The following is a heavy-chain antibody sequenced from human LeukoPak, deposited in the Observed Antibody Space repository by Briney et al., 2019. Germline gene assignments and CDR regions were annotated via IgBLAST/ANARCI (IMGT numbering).Heavy chain of an antibody. CDR1: GGSISSGGYY. V-gene: IGHV4-31*03. Sequence: SQTLSLTCTVSGGSISSGGYYWSWIRQHPGKGLEWIGYIYYSGSTYYNPSLKSRVTISVGTSKNQFSLKLSSVTAADTAVYYCARGSVTTRYENWFDPWGQGTLVTVSS. J-gene: IGHJ5*02. CDR2: IYYSGST. D-gene: IGHD4-11*01. CDR3: ARGSVTTRYENWFDP.